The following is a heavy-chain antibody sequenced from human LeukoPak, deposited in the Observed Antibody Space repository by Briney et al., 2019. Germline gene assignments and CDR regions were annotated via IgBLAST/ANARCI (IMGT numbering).Heavy chain of an antibody. D-gene: IGHD4-11*01. CDR1: GFTFSEYW. V-gene: IGHV3-74*01. J-gene: IGHJ5*02. Sequence: QPGGSLRLSCAASGFTFSEYWMHWVRQAPGKGLVWVSRINPDGSSASDADSVKGRFTISRDNAKNTLYLQMNSLRAEDTAVYYCARFKVTVTSIPWGQGTLVTVSS. CDR3: ARFKVTVTSIP. CDR2: INPDGSSA.